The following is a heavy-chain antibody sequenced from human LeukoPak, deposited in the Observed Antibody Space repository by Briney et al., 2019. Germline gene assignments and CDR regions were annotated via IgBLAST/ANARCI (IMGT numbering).Heavy chain of an antibody. J-gene: IGHJ3*02. V-gene: IGHV3-48*03. CDR1: GFTFSSYE. Sequence: GGSLRLSCAASGFTFSSYEMNWVRQAPGKGLEWVSYISSSGSTIYYADSVKGRFTISRDNAKNSLYLQMNSLRAEDSAVYYCARGATEDIVVVVAAGDAFDIWGQGTMVTVSS. CDR2: ISSSGSTI. CDR3: ARGATEDIVVVVAAGDAFDI. D-gene: IGHD2-15*01.